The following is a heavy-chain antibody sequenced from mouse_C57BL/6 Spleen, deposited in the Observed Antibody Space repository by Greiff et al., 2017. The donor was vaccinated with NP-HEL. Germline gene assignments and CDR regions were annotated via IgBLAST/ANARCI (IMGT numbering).Heavy chain of an antibody. CDR3: ASYYGSSPFAY. V-gene: IGHV5-12*01. D-gene: IGHD1-1*01. CDR2: ISNGGGST. CDR1: GFTFSDYY. Sequence: EVQGVESGGGLVQPGGSLKLSCAASGFTFSDYYMYWVRQTPEKRLEWVAYISNGGGSTYYLDTVKGRFTISRDNSKNTLYLQMSRLKSEDTAIYYCASYYGSSPFAYWGQGTLVTVSA. J-gene: IGHJ3*01.